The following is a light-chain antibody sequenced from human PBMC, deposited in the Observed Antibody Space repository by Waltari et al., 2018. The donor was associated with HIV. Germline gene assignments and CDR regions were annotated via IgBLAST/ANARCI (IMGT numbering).Light chain of an antibody. J-gene: IGLJ3*02. CDR1: SGHTHYA. V-gene: IGLV4-69*01. CDR2: LKRDGSH. CDR3: QTWGTGIQV. Sequence: QLVLTQSPSASASLGASVKLTCTLSSGHTHYAIAWNQQHPEKGPRYLMTLKRDGSHRKGDGIPDRFSGSSSGAERYLIISSLQSEDVADYYCQTWGTGIQVFGGGTKVTVL.